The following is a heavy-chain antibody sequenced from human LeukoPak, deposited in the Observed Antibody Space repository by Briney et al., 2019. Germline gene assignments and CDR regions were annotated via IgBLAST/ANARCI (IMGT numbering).Heavy chain of an antibody. J-gene: IGHJ4*02. Sequence: GGSLRLSCAVSGFMFSQHTMSWVRQAPGKRLEWVSSISGSGDATRYADSVMGRFTISGDNAKNTLSLQMNSLRAEDTAVYYCAKSDCASDGCKLLNYWGQGTLVTASS. D-gene: IGHD3-10*01. CDR3: AKSDCASDGCKLLNY. CDR1: GFMFSQHT. CDR2: ISGSGDAT. V-gene: IGHV3-23*01.